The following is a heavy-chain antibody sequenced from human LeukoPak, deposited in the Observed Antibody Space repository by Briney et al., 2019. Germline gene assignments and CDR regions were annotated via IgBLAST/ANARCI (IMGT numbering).Heavy chain of an antibody. CDR3: ASSGGGYVLDS. CDR2: IYYSGST. D-gene: IGHD5-12*01. CDR1: GGSVSSYY. J-gene: IGHJ4*02. Sequence: SETLSLTCTVSGGSVSSYYWNWIRQPPGKGLEWIGYIYYSGSTYYNPSLKSRVTMSVDMSKNQFSLKLSSVTAADTAVYYCASSGGGYVLDSWGQGTLVTVSS. V-gene: IGHV4-59*08.